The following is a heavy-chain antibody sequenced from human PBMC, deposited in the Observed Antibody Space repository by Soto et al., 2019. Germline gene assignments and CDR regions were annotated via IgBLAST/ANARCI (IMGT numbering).Heavy chain of an antibody. Sequence: PWEALKISCKGSGCSFTSYWIGWVRQMPGKGLEWMGIIYPGDSDTRYSPSFQGQVTISADKSISTAYLQWSSLKASDTAMYYCARGVMVSTPYYYYVLDGWGQGTPVTGSS. CDR1: GCSFTSYW. CDR2: IYPGDSDT. CDR3: ARGVMVSTPYYYYVLDG. D-gene: IGHD3-16*01. J-gene: IGHJ6*02. V-gene: IGHV5-51*01.